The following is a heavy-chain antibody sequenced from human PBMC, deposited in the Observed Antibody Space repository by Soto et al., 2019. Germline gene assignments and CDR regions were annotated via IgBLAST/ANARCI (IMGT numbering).Heavy chain of an antibody. CDR1: GITLSDYW. J-gene: IGHJ5*02. V-gene: IGHV3-74*01. CDR2: INSDGSSI. Sequence: EVQLVESGGGLVQPGGSLRLSCAASGITLSDYWMHWVRQAPGKGLVWVSRINSDGSSISYADSVKGRFTISRDNAKNTVYLQMNSLGAEDTAMYYCARRGYCGGGSCSTLGDPWGQGTLFTVSS. CDR3: ARRGYCGGGSCSTLGDP. D-gene: IGHD2-15*01.